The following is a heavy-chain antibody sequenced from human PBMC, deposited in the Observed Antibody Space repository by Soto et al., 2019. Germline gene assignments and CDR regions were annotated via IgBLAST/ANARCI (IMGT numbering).Heavy chain of an antibody. Sequence: GGSLRLSCAASGFTVSSKYMTWVRQAPGKGLELVSIIRSSSTTYYADSVKGRFTISRDNAKNTLYLQMNSLRDEDTAVYYCAREAIGYKPKKTPDYWGQGTLVTVSS. D-gene: IGHD5-12*01. J-gene: IGHJ4*02. CDR1: GFTVSSKY. CDR2: IRSSSTT. CDR3: AREAIGYKPKKTPDY. V-gene: IGHV3-66*01.